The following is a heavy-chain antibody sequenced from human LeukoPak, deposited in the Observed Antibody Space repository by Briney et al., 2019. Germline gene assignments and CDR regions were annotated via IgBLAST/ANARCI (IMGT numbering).Heavy chain of an antibody. J-gene: IGHJ4*02. CDR1: GFAFSTYW. CDR3: ANLRLEG. Sequence: GGSLRLSCAASGFAFSTYWVTWVRQAPGKGLEWVANIKQDGSEKYYVDSVKGRFTISRDNAKNSLYLQMNSLRAEDTAVYYCANLRLEGWGQGTLVTVSS. D-gene: IGHD3-16*01. V-gene: IGHV3-7*01. CDR2: IKQDGSEK.